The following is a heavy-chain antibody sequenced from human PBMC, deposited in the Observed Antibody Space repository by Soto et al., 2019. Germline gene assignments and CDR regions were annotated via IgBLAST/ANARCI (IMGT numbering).Heavy chain of an antibody. D-gene: IGHD5-12*01. V-gene: IGHV3-23*01. CDR3: ARKILGSTTRTECWYFEL. J-gene: IGHJ2*01. CDR2: ISGGGDAT. CDR1: GFTFFNYA. Sequence: EVQLLESGGGLVQPGGSLRLSCAGSGFTFFNYAMHWVRQAPGKGLEWVSSISGGGDATFFPDSVRGRLTFSRDNSKNSVTLQMNSLGGGDTAVYDCARKILGSTTRTECWYFELWGRGTLVPVSS.